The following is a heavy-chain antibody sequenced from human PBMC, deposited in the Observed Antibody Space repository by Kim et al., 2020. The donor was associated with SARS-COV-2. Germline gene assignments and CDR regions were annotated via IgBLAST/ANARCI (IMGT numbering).Heavy chain of an antibody. V-gene: IGHV3-33*06. CDR1: GFTFSSHG. Sequence: GGSLRLSCAASGFTFSSHGMHWVRQAPGKGLEWVAVIWYDGSNKYYADSVKGRFTISRDNSKNTLNLQMNSLRAEDTAVYYCAKEAGYNLVYYYGMDVWGQGTTVTVSS. CDR3: AKEAGYNLVYYYGMDV. CDR2: IWYDGSNK. D-gene: IGHD5-12*01. J-gene: IGHJ6*02.